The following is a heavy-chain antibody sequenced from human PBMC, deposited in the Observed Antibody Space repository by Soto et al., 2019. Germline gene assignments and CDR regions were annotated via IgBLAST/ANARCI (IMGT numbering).Heavy chain of an antibody. CDR1: GYTFTGYF. V-gene: IGHV1-2*02. Sequence: ASVKVSCKASGYTFTGYFIHWVRQAPGQGLEWMGWINPNSGGTNYAETFQGRVTMTRATSISTVYMELSRLTSDDTAVYFCARKYLRINSWFEASMDVWGQGTTVTVSS. CDR3: ARKYLRINSWFEASMDV. D-gene: IGHD6-13*01. CDR2: INPNSGGT. J-gene: IGHJ6*02.